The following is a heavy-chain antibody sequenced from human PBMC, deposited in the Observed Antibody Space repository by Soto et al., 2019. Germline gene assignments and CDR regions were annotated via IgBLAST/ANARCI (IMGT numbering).Heavy chain of an antibody. V-gene: IGHV2-5*01. CDR1: GFSLTTSAVG. CDR3: THRRAGLNAV. Sequence: QITLKESGPTLVKPTQPLTLTCTFSGFSLTTSAVGVGWVRQPPGKALELVALIYWNDDKRHSPSLKNRLTITQDTSKSQVVLTMSSMDPVDTATYYCTHRRAGLNAVWGQGTLVTVSS. J-gene: IGHJ4*02. D-gene: IGHD2-8*01. CDR2: IYWNDDK.